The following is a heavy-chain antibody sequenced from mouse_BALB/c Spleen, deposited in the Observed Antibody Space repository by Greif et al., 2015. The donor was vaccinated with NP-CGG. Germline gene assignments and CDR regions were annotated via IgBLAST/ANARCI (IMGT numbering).Heavy chain of an antibody. Sequence: EVQLQQSGAELVKPGASVKLSCTASGFRVTDTYLHWVKQRPEQGLEWIGRIDPENGNTTYDPQFQGKAPITADTSSNTAYLQLSSLTSEDTAVYYCARGGWLLPPDYWGQGTTLTVSS. CDR3: ARGGWLLPPDY. CDR1: GFRVTDTY. CDR2: IDPENGNT. V-gene: IGHV14-3*02. J-gene: IGHJ2*01. D-gene: IGHD2-3*01.